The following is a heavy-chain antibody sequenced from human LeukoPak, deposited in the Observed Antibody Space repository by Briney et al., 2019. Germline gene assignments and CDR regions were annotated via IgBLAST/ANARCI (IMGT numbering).Heavy chain of an antibody. D-gene: IGHD6-19*01. CDR1: GFISTNAW. CDR2: IKSKTDGGAT. CDR3: TIEYRDSSGWYGAFDI. V-gene: IGHV3-15*01. Sequence: GGSLRLSCAASGFISTNAWMSWVRQAPGKGLEWVGRIKSKTDGGATDFAAPVKGRFTISRDDSKNTLYLQMNSLKIEDTAVYYCTIEYRDSSGWYGAFDIWGQGTMVTVSS. J-gene: IGHJ3*02.